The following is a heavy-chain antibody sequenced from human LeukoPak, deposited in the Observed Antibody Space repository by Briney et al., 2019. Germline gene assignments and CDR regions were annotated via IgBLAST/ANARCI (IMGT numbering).Heavy chain of an antibody. D-gene: IGHD3-22*01. Sequence: ASVKVSCKASGYTFTSYYMHWLRQAPGQGLEWMGIINPSGGSTSYAQKFQGRVTMTRDTSTSTVYMELSSLRSEDTAVYYCARDPGGYYYDSSGYYPYYFDYWGQGTLVTVSS. CDR3: ARDPGGYYYDSSGYYPYYFDY. V-gene: IGHV1-46*01. CDR2: INPSGGST. CDR1: GYTFTSYY. J-gene: IGHJ4*02.